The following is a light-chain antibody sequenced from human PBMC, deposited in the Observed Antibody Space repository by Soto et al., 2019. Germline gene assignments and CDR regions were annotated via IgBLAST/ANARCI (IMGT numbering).Light chain of an antibody. V-gene: IGLV4-69*02. CDR1: GGHSTYS. CDR2: LNSDGSH. J-gene: IGLJ2*01. Sequence: MLTQSPSASASLGASVNLTCTLTGGHSTYSIGWHQQQPQRGPRFLMRLNSDGSHSKGDGIPDRFSGSSSGAERFLTISSLQSEDEADYYCQTWGRGIVVFGGGTKLTVL. CDR3: QTWGRGIVV.